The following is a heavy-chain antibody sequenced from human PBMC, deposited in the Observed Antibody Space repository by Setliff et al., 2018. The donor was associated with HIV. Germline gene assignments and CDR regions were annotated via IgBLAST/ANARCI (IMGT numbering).Heavy chain of an antibody. CDR1: GGSMSTYY. CDR2: IYYSGST. V-gene: IGHV4-59*01. D-gene: IGHD6-6*01. J-gene: IGHJ6*03. Sequence: SETLSLTCTVSGGSMSTYYWSWIRQPPGKGLEWIGYIYYSGSTNYNPSLKSRVTISVDTSKNQFSLKLSSVTAADTAVYYCARGLRSSTYYYYYYMDVWGKGTTVTSP. CDR3: ARGLRSSTYYYYYYMDV.